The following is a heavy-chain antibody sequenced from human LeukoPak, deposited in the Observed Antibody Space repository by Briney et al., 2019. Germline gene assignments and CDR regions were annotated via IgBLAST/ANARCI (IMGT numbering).Heavy chain of an antibody. D-gene: IGHD3-22*01. V-gene: IGHV3-7*01. CDR3: AKDNYYDSSGYYFDY. CDR2: IKQDGSEK. CDR1: GFTFSSYW. Sequence: GGSLRLSCAASGFTFSSYWMSWVRQAPGKGLEWVANIKQDGSEKYYVDSVKGRFTISRDNAKNSLYLQMNSLRAEDTAVYYCAKDNYYDSSGYYFDYWGQGTLVTVSS. J-gene: IGHJ4*02.